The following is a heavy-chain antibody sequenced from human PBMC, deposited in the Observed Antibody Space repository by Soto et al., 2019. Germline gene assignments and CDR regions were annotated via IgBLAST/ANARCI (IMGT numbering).Heavy chain of an antibody. CDR3: ARVYMVRGTIIRYFDY. Sequence: QVQLQESGPGLVKPSGTLSLTCAVSGGSISSSNWWSWVRQPPGKGLEWIGKIYHSGSTNYNPSLKSRFTISVDKSKKQYSLKLSSVTAADTAVYYCARVYMVRGTIIRYFDYWGQGTLVTVSS. D-gene: IGHD3-10*01. CDR1: GGSISSSNW. CDR2: IYHSGST. V-gene: IGHV4-4*02. J-gene: IGHJ4*02.